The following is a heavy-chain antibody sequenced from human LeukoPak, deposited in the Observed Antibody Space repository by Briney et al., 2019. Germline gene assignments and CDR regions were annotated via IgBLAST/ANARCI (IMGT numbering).Heavy chain of an antibody. D-gene: IGHD5-18*01. Sequence: GASVKVSCKASGGTFSSYAISWVRQAPGQGLEWMGWMNPNSGNTGYAQKFQGRVTMTRNTSISTAYMELSSLRSEDTAVYYCARGNTAMAPNFDYWGQGTLVTVSS. J-gene: IGHJ4*02. CDR1: GGTFSSYA. V-gene: IGHV1-8*02. CDR2: MNPNSGNT. CDR3: ARGNTAMAPNFDY.